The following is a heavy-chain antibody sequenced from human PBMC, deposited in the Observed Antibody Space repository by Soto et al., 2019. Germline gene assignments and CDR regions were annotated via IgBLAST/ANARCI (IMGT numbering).Heavy chain of an antibody. D-gene: IGHD3-9*01. CDR1: GFTFSHYD. CDR2: ISTIGDTI. V-gene: IGHV3-48*03. J-gene: IGHJ4*02. Sequence: EEQLVESGGGLVQPGGSLRLSCAASGFTFSHYDMNWVRQAPGKGLEWVSYISTIGDTISYADSVKGRFSISRDNAKNSLYLQMNSLRAEDTAVYYCARAHYDILTGYPKMDSWGQGTLVTVSS. CDR3: ARAHYDILTGYPKMDS.